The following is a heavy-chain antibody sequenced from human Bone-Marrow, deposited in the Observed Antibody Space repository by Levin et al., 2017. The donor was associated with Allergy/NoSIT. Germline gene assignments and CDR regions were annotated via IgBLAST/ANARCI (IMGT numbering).Heavy chain of an antibody. J-gene: IGHJ4*02. CDR3: ATGPPTDFDY. Sequence: GGSLRLSCKASGGTFSSYAISWVRQAPGQGLEWMGGIIPIFGTANYAQKFQGRVTITADESTSTAYMELSSLRSEDTAVYYCATGPPTDFDYWGQGTLVTVSS. CDR1: GGTFSSYA. V-gene: IGHV1-69*01. CDR2: IIPIFGTA.